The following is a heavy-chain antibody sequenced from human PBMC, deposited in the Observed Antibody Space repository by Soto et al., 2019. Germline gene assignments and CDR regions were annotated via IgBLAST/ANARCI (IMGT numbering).Heavy chain of an antibody. CDR2: IIPIPGTA. CDR3: AMSQGSSTSLEIYYYYYYGMEV. D-gene: IGHD2-2*01. Sequence: QVQLVQSGAEVKKPGSSVKVSCKASGGTFSSYAISWVRQAPGQGLEWMGGIIPIPGTANYAQKFQGRVTITAGESTSTVYMELSRLRSEDTAVYYCAMSQGSSTSLEIYYYYYYGMEVWGQWTTVTVSS. CDR1: GGTFSSYA. V-gene: IGHV1-69*01. J-gene: IGHJ6*01.